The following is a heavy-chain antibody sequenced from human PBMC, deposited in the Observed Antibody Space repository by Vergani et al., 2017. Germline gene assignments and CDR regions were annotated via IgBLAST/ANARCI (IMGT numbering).Heavy chain of an antibody. CDR3: ARAAGLDIAAAGIRYFDY. Sequence: QVQLVQSGAEVKKPGASVKVSCKASGYTFTSYYMHGVRQAPGQGLEWMGIFNPSGGSTSYAQKFQGRVTMTRDTSTSTVYMELSSLRSEDTAVYYCARAAGLDIAAAGIRYFDYWGQGTLVTVSS. V-gene: IGHV1-46*01. D-gene: IGHD6-13*01. CDR2: FNPSGGST. J-gene: IGHJ4*02. CDR1: GYTFTSYY.